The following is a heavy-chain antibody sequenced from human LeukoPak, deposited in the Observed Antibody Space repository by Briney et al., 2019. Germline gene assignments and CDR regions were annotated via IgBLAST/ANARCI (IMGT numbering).Heavy chain of an antibody. CDR2: TNWNGGST. CDR3: ARDRSYYYDSQAED. CDR1: GFTFDDYG. V-gene: IGHV3-20*04. D-gene: IGHD3-22*01. Sequence: GGSLRLSCAASGFTFDDYGMSWVRQAPGKGLEWVSGTNWNGGSTGYADPVKGRFTISRDNSKNTLYLQMNSLRAEDTAVYYCARDRSYYYDSQAEDWGQGTLVTVSS. J-gene: IGHJ4*02.